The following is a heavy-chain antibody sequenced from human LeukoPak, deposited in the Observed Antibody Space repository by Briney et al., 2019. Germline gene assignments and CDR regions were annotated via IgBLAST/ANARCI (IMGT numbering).Heavy chain of an antibody. J-gene: IGHJ4*02. CDR1: GFTFNGYS. Sequence: GGSLRLSCAAPGFTFNGYSMNWVRQAPGKGLEWVSYISSSSDPIYYADSAKGRFTISRDNAKNSLYLEMNSLRAEDTAVYYCAREVVGMDYWGQGTLVTVSS. V-gene: IGHV3-48*01. D-gene: IGHD7-27*01. CDR3: AREVVGMDY. CDR2: ISSSSDPI.